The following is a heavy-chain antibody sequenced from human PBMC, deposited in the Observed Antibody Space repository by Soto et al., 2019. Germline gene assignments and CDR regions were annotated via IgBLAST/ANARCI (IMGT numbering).Heavy chain of an antibody. D-gene: IGHD1-26*01. CDR3: ARAVRPYSGSPFDP. Sequence: GASVKVSCKASGYTFTSYDINWVRQATGQGLEWMGWMNPNSGNTGYAQKFQGRVTMTRNTSISTAYMELSSLRSEDTAAYYCARAVRPYSGSPFDPWGQGTLVTVSS. J-gene: IGHJ5*02. V-gene: IGHV1-8*01. CDR1: GYTFTSYD. CDR2: MNPNSGNT.